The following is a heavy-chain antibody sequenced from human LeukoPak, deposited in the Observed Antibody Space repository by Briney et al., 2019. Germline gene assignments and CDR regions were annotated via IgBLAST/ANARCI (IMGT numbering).Heavy chain of an antibody. D-gene: IGHD2-2*01. V-gene: IGHV3-21*05. CDR2: IGIDSGNT. J-gene: IGHJ4*02. CDR1: GFTFSDYS. CDR3: ARDFKYAFDN. Sequence: GSLRLSCAASGFTFSDYSMNWVRQAPGKGLEWISYIGIDSGNTNYADSVKGRFTISGDKAKNSLYLQMNSLRVEDTAVYYCARDFKYAFDNWGQGTLVTVSS.